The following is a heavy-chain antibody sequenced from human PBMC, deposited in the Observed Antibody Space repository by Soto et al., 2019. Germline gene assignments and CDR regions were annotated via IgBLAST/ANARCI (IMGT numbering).Heavy chain of an antibody. D-gene: IGHD5-18*01. CDR1: GGTFSSYA. J-gene: IGHJ6*02. CDR2: IIPIFGTA. CDR3: ARDSTDTAMVYYYGMDV. Sequence: ASLKVSCKASGGTFSSYAISWVRQAPGQGLEWMGGIIPIFGTANYAQKFQGRVTITADESTSTAYMELSSLRSEDTAVYYCARDSTDTAMVYYYGMDVWGQGTTVTVSS. V-gene: IGHV1-69*13.